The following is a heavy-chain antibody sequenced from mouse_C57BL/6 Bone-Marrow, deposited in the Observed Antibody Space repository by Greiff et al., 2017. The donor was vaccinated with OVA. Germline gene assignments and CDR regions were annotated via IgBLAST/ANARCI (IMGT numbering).Heavy chain of an antibody. V-gene: IGHV1-81*01. CDR3: ASSAYCSNYLYYYAMDY. D-gene: IGHD2-5*01. Sequence: QVQLQQPGAELARPGASVKLSCKASGYTFTSYGISWVKQRTGQGLEWIGEIYPRSGNTYYNEKFKGKATLTADKSSSTAYMELRSLTSEDSAVYFCASSAYCSNYLYYYAMDYWGQGTSVTVSS. CDR1: GYTFTSYG. CDR2: IYPRSGNT. J-gene: IGHJ4*01.